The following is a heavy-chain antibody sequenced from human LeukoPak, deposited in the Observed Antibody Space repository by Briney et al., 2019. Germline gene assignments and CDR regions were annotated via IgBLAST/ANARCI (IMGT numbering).Heavy chain of an antibody. CDR1: GDSVSSNSAA. CDR2: TYYRSEWYN. D-gene: IGHD2-15*01. J-gene: IGHJ4*02. V-gene: IGHV6-1*01. CDR3: AGAPSGGYCSGGSCYFDY. Sequence: SQTLSLTCAISGDSVSSNSAAWNWIRQSPSRGIEWLGRTYYRSEWYNDYAVSVKSRITIDPDTSKNQFSLQLNSVTPEDTAVYSCAGAPSGGYCSGGSCYFDYWGQGTLVTVSS.